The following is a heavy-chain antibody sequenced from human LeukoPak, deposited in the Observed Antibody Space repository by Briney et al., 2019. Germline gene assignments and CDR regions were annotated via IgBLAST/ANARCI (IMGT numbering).Heavy chain of an antibody. CDR3: ARDYDILTDYSDY. V-gene: IGHV3-30*04. CDR2: VSKYGADN. Sequence: GGSLRLSCAASGLTFSHYHFHWVRQAPGKGLEWVAFVSKYGADNYYADSVSGRFTVSRDNSKNTLYLQMNSLRPEDTAVYYCARDYDILTDYSDYWGQGTLVTVSS. J-gene: IGHJ4*02. D-gene: IGHD3-9*01. CDR1: GLTFSHYH.